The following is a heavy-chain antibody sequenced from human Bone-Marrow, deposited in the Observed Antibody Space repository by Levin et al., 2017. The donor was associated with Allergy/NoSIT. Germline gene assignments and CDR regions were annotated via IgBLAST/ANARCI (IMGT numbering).Heavy chain of an antibody. D-gene: IGHD4-11*01. CDR1: GFTFSSYG. CDR2: IWYDGSNK. J-gene: IGHJ6*02. V-gene: IGHV3-33*01. Sequence: GGSLRLSCAASGFTFSSYGMHWVRQAPGKGLEWVAVIWYDGSNKYYADSVKGRFTISRDNSKNTLYLQMNSLRAEDTAVYYCARDILNPTGTTTYMDVWGQGTTVTVSS. CDR3: ARDILNPTGTTTYMDV.